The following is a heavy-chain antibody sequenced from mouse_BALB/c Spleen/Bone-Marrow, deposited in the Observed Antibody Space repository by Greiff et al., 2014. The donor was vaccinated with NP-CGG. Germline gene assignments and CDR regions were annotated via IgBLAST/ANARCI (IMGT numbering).Heavy chain of an antibody. CDR1: GFNIKDTY. J-gene: IGHJ4*01. D-gene: IGHD2-1*01. V-gene: IGHV14-3*02. CDR3: ARYGNGLMDY. CDR2: IYPANGDT. Sequence: EVNLVESGAELVKPGASVKLPCTASGFNIKDTYMHWVKQRPEQGLEWIGRIYPANGDTKYDPKFQGKATITADTSSNTAYLQLSSLTSEDTAVYYCARYGNGLMDYWGQGTSVTVSS.